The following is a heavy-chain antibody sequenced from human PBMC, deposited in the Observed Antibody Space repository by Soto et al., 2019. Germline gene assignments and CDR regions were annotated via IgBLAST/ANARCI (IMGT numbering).Heavy chain of an antibody. CDR1: GGTFSSYA. V-gene: IGHV1-69*01. Sequence: QVQLVQSGAEVKKPGSSVKVSCKASGGTFSSYAISWVRQAPGQGLEWMGGIIPIFGTANYAQKFQGRVTITADESTSTAYMGLSSLRSEDTAVYYCARVYCSGGSCYSGGFYYYYGMDVWGQGTTVTVSS. D-gene: IGHD2-15*01. CDR3: ARVYCSGGSCYSGGFYYYYGMDV. CDR2: IIPIFGTA. J-gene: IGHJ6*02.